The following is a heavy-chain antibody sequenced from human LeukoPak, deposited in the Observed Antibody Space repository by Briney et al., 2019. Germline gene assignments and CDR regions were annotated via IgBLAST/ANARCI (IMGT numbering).Heavy chain of an antibody. J-gene: IGHJ4*02. CDR1: AGSVNSSPYY. CDR3: AKHEGSYFDKSGYTFEY. CDR2: IHYSGNT. V-gene: IGHV4-39*01. Sequence: SETLSLTCTVSAGSVNSSPYYWGWVRQPPGKGLEWIGSIHYSGNTYYNPSLKSRVTISVDTSRNQFSLKLSSVSAADRGIYYCAKHEGSYFDKSGYTFEYWGQGTLVTVSS. D-gene: IGHD3-22*01.